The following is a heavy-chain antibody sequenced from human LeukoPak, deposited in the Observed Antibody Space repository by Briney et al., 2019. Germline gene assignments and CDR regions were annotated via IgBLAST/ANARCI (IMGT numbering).Heavy chain of an antibody. CDR1: GGSISSYY. Sequence: SETLSLTCTVSGGSISSYYWSWIRQPAGKGLEWIGRIYTSGSTNYNPSLKSRVTMSVDTSKNQFSLKLSSVTAADTAVYYCAREINSYGDYVGDWYFDLWGRGTLVTVSS. V-gene: IGHV4-4*07. CDR2: IYTSGST. CDR3: AREINSYGDYVGDWYFDL. J-gene: IGHJ2*01. D-gene: IGHD4-17*01.